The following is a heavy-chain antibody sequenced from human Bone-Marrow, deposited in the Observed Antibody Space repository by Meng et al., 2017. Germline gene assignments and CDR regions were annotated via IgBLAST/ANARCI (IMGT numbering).Heavy chain of an antibody. CDR2: IYYSGST. Sequence: QLQRHGACPGLGKPSETLSLICSVSGGSISSRSYYWGRIRQPPGKGLEWIGTIYYSGSTYYNPSLNSRVTISVDTSKNQFSLKLNSVTAADTALYYCATSNALPALNWFDPWGRGTLVTVSS. V-gene: IGHV4-39*07. J-gene: IGHJ5*02. CDR1: GGSISSRSYY. D-gene: IGHD1-1*01. CDR3: ATSNALPALNWFDP.